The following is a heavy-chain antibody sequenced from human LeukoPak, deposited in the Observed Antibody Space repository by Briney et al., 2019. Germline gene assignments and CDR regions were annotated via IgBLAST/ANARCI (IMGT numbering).Heavy chain of an antibody. Sequence: GASVKVSCKASGGTFSSYAISWERQAPGQGLEWMGRIIPILGIANYAQKFQGRVTITADKSTSTAYMELSSLRSEDTAVYYCAPLVTKGYWGQGTLVTVSS. D-gene: IGHD3-9*01. CDR3: APLVTKGY. CDR1: GGTFSSYA. CDR2: IIPILGIA. J-gene: IGHJ4*02. V-gene: IGHV1-69*04.